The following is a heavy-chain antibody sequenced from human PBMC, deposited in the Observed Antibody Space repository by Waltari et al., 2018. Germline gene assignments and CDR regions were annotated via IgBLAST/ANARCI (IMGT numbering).Heavy chain of an antibody. J-gene: IGHJ4*02. D-gene: IGHD4-17*01. V-gene: IGHV3-23*01. CDR3: AIQMTTVTIGDY. CDR2: ISGSGGST. Sequence: EVQLLESGGGLVQPGGSLRLSCAASGFTFSSNAMSWVRQAPGKGLEWVSAISGSGGSTYYADSVKGRFTISRDNSKNTLYLQMNSLRAEDTAVYYCAIQMTTVTIGDYWGQGTLVTVSS. CDR1: GFTFSSNA.